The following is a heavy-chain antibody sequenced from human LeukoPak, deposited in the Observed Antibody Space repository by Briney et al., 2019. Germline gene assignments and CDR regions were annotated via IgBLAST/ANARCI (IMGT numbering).Heavy chain of an antibody. CDR1: GGTFSSYA. D-gene: IGHD6-13*01. V-gene: IGHV1-69*06. J-gene: IGHJ6*03. Sequence: ASVKVSCKASGGTFSSYAISWVRQAPGQGLEWMGGIIPIFGTANYAQKFQGRVTITADKSTSTAYMELSSLRSEDTAVYYCARSAAGGPYYYYYMDVWGKGTTVTVSS. CDR2: IIPIFGTA. CDR3: ARSAAGGPYYYYYMDV.